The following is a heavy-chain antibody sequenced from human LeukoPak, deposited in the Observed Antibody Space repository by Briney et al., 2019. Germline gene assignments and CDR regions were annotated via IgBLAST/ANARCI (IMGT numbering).Heavy chain of an antibody. CDR1: GGSISSTNW. V-gene: IGHV4-4*02. D-gene: IGHD4-17*01. CDR3: ARPGLSVTTGYFDY. J-gene: IGHJ4*02. CDR2: IYHNGGT. Sequence: SETLSLTCAVSGGSISSTNWWSWVRQPPGKGLEWIGEIYHNGGTNYNPSLKSRATISVDKSKNQFSLKLSSVTAADTAVYYCARPGLSVTTGYFDYWGQGTLVTVSS.